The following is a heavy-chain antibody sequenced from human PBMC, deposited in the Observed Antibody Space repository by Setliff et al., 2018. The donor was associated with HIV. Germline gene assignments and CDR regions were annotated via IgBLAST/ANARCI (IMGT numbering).Heavy chain of an antibody. CDR2: IDPGGRTT. CDR3: ARAGIWNYYFDY. CDR1: GDTFTTYN. Sequence: ASVMVSCKAPGDTFTTYNIHWVRQAPGQGLEWVGIIDPGGRTTTYAQRFQGKVTLTSDTSTSTVYMELSSLRSEDMAVYYCARAGIWNYYFDYWGQGTLVTVSS. J-gene: IGHJ4*02. V-gene: IGHV1-46*01. D-gene: IGHD1-7*01.